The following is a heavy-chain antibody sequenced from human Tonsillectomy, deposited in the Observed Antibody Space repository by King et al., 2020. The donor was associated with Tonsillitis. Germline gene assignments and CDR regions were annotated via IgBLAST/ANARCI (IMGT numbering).Heavy chain of an antibody. V-gene: IGHV3-23*04. J-gene: IGHJ4*02. CDR2: ISGSGGST. CDR3: AKGPLYDSSGYYLTPFDY. Sequence: LVQSGGGLVQPGGSLRLSCAASGFTFSSYAMSWVRQAPGKGLEWVSAISGSGGSTYYADSVKGRFTISRDNSKNTLYLQMNSLRAEDTAVYYCAKGPLYDSSGYYLTPFDYWGQGTLVTVSS. D-gene: IGHD3-22*01. CDR1: GFTFSSYA.